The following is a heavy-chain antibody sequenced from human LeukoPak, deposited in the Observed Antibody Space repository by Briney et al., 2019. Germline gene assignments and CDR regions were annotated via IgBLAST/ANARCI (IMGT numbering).Heavy chain of an antibody. Sequence: ASVKVSCKASGGTFSSNAISWVRQAPGQGLEWMGRIIPIFGTANYAQKFQGRVTITTDESTSTAYMELSSLGSEDTAVYYCAREVTMVRGVIPDYWGQGTLVTVSS. CDR2: IIPIFGTA. J-gene: IGHJ4*02. D-gene: IGHD3-10*01. V-gene: IGHV1-69*05. CDR1: GGTFSSNA. CDR3: AREVTMVRGVIPDY.